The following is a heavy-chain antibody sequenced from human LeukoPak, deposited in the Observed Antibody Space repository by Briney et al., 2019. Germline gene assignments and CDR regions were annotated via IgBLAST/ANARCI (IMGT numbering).Heavy chain of an antibody. CDR1: GGSISSSSYY. CDR2: IYYSGST. CDR3: ARHTSYSNGWYNY. D-gene: IGHD6-19*01. J-gene: IGHJ4*02. Sequence: SETLSLTCTVSGGSISSSSYYWGWIRQPPGKGLEWIGSIYYSGSTYYNPSLKSRVTISVDTSKNQFSLKLSSVTAADTAVYYCARHTSYSNGWYNYWGQGTLVTVSS. V-gene: IGHV4-39*01.